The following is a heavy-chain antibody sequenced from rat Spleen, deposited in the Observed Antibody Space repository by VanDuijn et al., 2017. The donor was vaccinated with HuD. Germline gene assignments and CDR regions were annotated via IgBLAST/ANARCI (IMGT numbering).Heavy chain of an antibody. CDR1: GFTFSDYY. CDR2: ISYEGSTT. D-gene: IGHD1-6*01. J-gene: IGHJ3*01. V-gene: IGHV5-22*01. CDR3: ARHGVNYGSYNWFAY. Sequence: EVQLVESGGGLVRPGRSLKLSCAASGFTFSDYYMAWVRQAPKTGLELVASISYEGSTTHYGDSVKGRFTISRDSAESTLYLQMNSLRSEDTATYYCARHGVNYGSYNWFAYWGQGTLVTVSS.